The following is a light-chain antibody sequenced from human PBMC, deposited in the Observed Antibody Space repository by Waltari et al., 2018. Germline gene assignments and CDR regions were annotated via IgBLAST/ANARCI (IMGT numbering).Light chain of an antibody. CDR2: GAS. CDR3: LQYGSSPWT. V-gene: IGKV3-20*01. J-gene: IGKJ1*01. Sequence: EIVLTQSPGTLSLSPGERVNLSCRASQSISSNYLAWYQQKPGQAPRLRLYGASNRATGLPNRFSCSGSGTAFSLTVSRLEPEDFAVYYCLQYGSSPWTFGRGTKVEIK. CDR1: QSISSNY.